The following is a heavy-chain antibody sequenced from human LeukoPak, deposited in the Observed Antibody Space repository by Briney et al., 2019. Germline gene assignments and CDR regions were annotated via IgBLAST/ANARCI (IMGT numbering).Heavy chain of an antibody. CDR1: GFTFNNYG. CDR3: AKLYSGTYL. Sequence: GGSLRLSCAASGFTFNNYGMSWVRQAPGKGLEWVSSIGGSGRTTYYTASVKGRLTISRDNSKNTLYLQMNSLRAEDTAVYYCAKLYSGTYLWGQGTMVTVSS. V-gene: IGHV3-23*01. D-gene: IGHD6-13*01. J-gene: IGHJ3*01. CDR2: IGGSGRTT.